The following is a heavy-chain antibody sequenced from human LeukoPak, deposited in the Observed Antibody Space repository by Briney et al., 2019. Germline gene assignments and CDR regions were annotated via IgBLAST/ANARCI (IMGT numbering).Heavy chain of an antibody. CDR2: IYTSGST. V-gene: IGHV4-4*09. CDR1: GGSISSYY. J-gene: IGHJ3*02. CDR3: ARDPRVAYGDAFDI. Sequence: SETLSLTCTVSGGSISSYYWSWIRQPPGKGLEWIGYIYTSGSTNYNPSLKSRVTMSVDTSKNQFSLKLSSVTAADTAVYYCARDPRVAYGDAFDIWGQGTMVTVSS. D-gene: IGHD4-17*01.